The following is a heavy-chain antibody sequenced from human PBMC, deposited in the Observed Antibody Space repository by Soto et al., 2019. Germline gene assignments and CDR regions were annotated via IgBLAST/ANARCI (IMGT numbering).Heavy chain of an antibody. CDR1: GYTFTSYD. D-gene: IGHD3-10*01. Sequence: QVQLVQSGAEVKKPGASVKVSCKASGYTFTSYDINWVRQATGQGLEWMGWMNPNSGNTGYAHKFQGRVTMTRNTSISTAYMELSSLRSEDTAVYYCARGSAEDRFRGYWFDHWGQGTLVTVSS. CDR2: MNPNSGNT. V-gene: IGHV1-8*01. J-gene: IGHJ5*02. CDR3: ARGSAEDRFRGYWFDH.